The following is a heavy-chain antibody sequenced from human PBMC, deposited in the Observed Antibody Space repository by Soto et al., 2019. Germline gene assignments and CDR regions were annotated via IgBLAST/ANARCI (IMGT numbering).Heavy chain of an antibody. D-gene: IGHD2-21*02. J-gene: IGHJ5*02. V-gene: IGHV3-23*01. Sequence: EVQLLESGGGLVQPGGSLRLSCAASGFTFSSYAMSWVRQAPGKGLEWVSTISSSGGSTHYADSVKGRFTISRDNSKNTLYLQRNSLRAEDTAVYYCAKFYGGNSAHTYTIDPWGQGTLVTVSS. CDR1: GFTFSSYA. CDR3: AKFYGGNSAHTYTIDP. CDR2: ISSSGGST.